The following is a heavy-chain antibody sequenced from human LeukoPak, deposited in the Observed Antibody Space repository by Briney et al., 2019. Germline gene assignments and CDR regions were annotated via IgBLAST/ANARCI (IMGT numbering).Heavy chain of an antibody. J-gene: IGHJ4*02. CDR1: GFTFNNYA. D-gene: IGHD5-24*01. CDR2: ISGSGGST. Sequence: GGSLRLSCAASGFTFNNYAMSWVRQAPGKGLEWVSAISGSGGSTYYADSVKGRFTISRDNSKNTLYLQIDSLRAEDTAIYYCTRDAYNFNDFDYWGQGTLVTVSS. V-gene: IGHV3-23*01. CDR3: TRDAYNFNDFDY.